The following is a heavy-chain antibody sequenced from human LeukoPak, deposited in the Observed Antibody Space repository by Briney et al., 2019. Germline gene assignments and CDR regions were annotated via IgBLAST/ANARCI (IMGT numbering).Heavy chain of an antibody. CDR3: ARVGEYCSGGSCYSVRYFQH. CDR2: MNPNSGNT. V-gene: IGHV1-8*01. D-gene: IGHD2-15*01. J-gene: IGHJ1*01. Sequence: ASVKVSCKASGYTFTSYDINWVRQATGQGLEWMGWMNPNSGNTGYAQKFQGRVTMTRNTSISTAYMELSSLRSEDTAVYYCARVGEYCSGGSCYSVRYFQHWGQGTLVTVSP. CDR1: GYTFTSYD.